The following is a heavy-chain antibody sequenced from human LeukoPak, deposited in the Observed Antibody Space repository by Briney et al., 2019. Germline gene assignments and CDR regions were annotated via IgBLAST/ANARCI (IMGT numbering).Heavy chain of an antibody. J-gene: IGHJ6*03. CDR3: ARVYYGSGSLHYYYYMDV. Sequence: PGGSLRLSCAASGFTVSSNYMSWVRQAPGEGLEWVSVTYSGGRTYYADSVKGRFTISRDNSKNTLYLQMNSLRAEDTAVYYCARVYYGSGSLHYYYYMDVWGKGTTVTISS. V-gene: IGHV3-53*01. D-gene: IGHD3-10*01. CDR1: GFTVSSNY. CDR2: TYSGGRT.